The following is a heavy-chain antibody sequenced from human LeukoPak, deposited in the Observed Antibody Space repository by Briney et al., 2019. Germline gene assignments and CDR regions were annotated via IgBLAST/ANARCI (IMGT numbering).Heavy chain of an antibody. CDR2: ISGSGSST. Sequence: GGSLRLSCAASGFTFSSYAMNWVRQAPGKGLEWVSAISGSGSSTYYADSAKGRFIISRDNSKNTLYLQMNSLRAEDTAIYYCAKELGYCSAGRCEYFQHWGQGTLVTVSS. V-gene: IGHV3-23*01. J-gene: IGHJ1*01. CDR1: GFTFSSYA. D-gene: IGHD2-15*01. CDR3: AKELGYCSAGRCEYFQH.